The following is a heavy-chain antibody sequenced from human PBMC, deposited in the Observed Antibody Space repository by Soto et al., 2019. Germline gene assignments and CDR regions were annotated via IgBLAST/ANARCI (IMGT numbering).Heavy chain of an antibody. CDR1: GFTFSSYA. Sequence: EVQLLESGGGLVQPGGSLRLSCAASGFTFSSYAMSWVRQAPGKGLEWVSAISGSGGSTYYADSVKGRFNISRDNSKNTLYLQMNSLRAEDTAVYYCAKVDYGSGSYGYWGQGTLVTVSS. CDR3: AKVDYGSGSYGY. CDR2: ISGSGGST. J-gene: IGHJ4*02. D-gene: IGHD3-10*01. V-gene: IGHV3-23*01.